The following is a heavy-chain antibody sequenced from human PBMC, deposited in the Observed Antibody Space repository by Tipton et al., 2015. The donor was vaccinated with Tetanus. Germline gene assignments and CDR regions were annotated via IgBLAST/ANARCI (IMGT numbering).Heavy chain of an antibody. J-gene: IGHJ4*02. CDR1: GFTFTNYA. D-gene: IGHD2-21*02. CDR3: AKSNQNIVVVTAAFDY. V-gene: IGHV3-23*01. CDR2: VSGTGGST. Sequence: SLRLSCATPGFTFTNYAMNWVRQAPGKGLEWVSTVSGTGGSTYYADSVKGRFTISRDNSKNTLYLQMNSLRADDTAIYYCAKSNQNIVVVTAAFDYWGPGTLVTLSS.